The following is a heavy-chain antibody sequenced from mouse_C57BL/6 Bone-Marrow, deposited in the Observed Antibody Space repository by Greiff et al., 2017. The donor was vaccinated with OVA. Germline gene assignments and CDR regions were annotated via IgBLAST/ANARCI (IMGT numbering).Heavy chain of an antibody. CDR3: AVRAY. J-gene: IGHJ3*01. Sequence: EVNVVESGGDLVKPGGSLKLSCAASGFTFSSYGMSWVRQTPDKRLEWVATISSGGSYTYYPDSVKGRFTISRDNAKNTLYLQMSSLKSEDTAMYYCAVRAYWGQGTLVTVSA. CDR2: ISSGGSYT. V-gene: IGHV5-6*01. CDR1: GFTFSSYG. D-gene: IGHD2-14*01.